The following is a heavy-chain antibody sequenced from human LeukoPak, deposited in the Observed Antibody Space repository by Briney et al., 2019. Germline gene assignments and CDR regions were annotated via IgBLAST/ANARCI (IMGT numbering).Heavy chain of an antibody. D-gene: IGHD3-3*01. V-gene: IGHV3-30-3*01. Sequence: GRSLRLSCAASGFTFSSYAMHWVRQAPGKGLEWVAVISYDGSNKYYADSVKGRFTISRDNSKNTLYLQMNSLRAEDTAVYYCARESAVNYYDFWSGLGFDYWGQGTLVTVSS. CDR1: GFTFSSYA. CDR2: ISYDGSNK. J-gene: IGHJ4*02. CDR3: ARESAVNYYDFWSGLGFDY.